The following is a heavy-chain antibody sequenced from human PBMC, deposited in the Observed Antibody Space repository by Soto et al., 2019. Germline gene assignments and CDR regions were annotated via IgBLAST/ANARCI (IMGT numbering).Heavy chain of an antibody. CDR3: ARCSGGTCYASYAFDI. CDR2: TVANNGYT. V-gene: IGHV1-18*01. D-gene: IGHD2-15*01. J-gene: IGHJ3*02. Sequence: QVQLVQSGIEVKNPGASVKVSCKASGYAFTSFGISWVRQAPGQGLEWMGWTVANNGYTKYAQNLQGRVTLITDTSTSTAYMELRSPMYDDTAVYYCARCSGGTCYASYAFDIWGQGTMVTVSS. CDR1: GYAFTSFG.